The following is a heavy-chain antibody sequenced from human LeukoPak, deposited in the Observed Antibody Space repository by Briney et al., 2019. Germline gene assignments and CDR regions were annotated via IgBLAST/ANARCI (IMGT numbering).Heavy chain of an antibody. CDR3: ARDRVVPVATLYGMDV. CDR1: GGSISSGGYY. CDR2: IYYSGST. Sequence: SQTLSLTCTVSGGSISSGGYYWRWIRQHPGKGLEWIGYIYYSGSTYYNPSLKSRVTISVDTSKNQFSLKLSSVTAADTAVYYCARDRVVPVATLYGMDVWGQGTTVTVSS. D-gene: IGHD2-2*01. V-gene: IGHV4-31*03. J-gene: IGHJ6*02.